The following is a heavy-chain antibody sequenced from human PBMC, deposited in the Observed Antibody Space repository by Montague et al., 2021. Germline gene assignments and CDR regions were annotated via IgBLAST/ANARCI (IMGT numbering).Heavy chain of an antibody. D-gene: IGHD5-12*01. CDR3: ARDSSGSLDY. Sequence: SLRLSCSASGFPFSTYWMAWVRQAPGKGLEWVANINQDGSTRNYVDSVKGRFTISRDEAKNSLSLQMNSLRVEDTAIYYCARDSSGSLDYWGQGTLVTVSS. CDR2: INQDGSTR. CDR1: GFPFSTYW. V-gene: IGHV3-7*01. J-gene: IGHJ4*02.